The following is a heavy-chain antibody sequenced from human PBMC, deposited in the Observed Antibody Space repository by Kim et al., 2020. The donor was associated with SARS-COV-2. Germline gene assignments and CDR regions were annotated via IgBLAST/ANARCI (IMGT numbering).Heavy chain of an antibody. J-gene: IGHJ6*02. CDR1: GYTFTGYY. CDR3: ARDHYDILTGYYYYYYYGMDV. V-gene: IGHV1-2*06. D-gene: IGHD3-9*01. CDR2: INPNSGGT. Sequence: ASVKVSCKASGYTFTGYYMHWVRQAPGQGLEWMGRINPNSGGTNYAQKFQGRVTMTRDTSISTAYMELSRLRSDDTAVYYCARDHYDILTGYYYYYYYGMDVWGQGTTVTVSS.